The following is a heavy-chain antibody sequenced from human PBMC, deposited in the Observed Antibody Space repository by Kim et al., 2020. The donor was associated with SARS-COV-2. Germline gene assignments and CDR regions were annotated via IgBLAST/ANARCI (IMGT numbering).Heavy chain of an antibody. J-gene: IGHJ6*02. CDR1: GGSISSYY. CDR3: ARDYRAVTHSYDYYYYYGMDV. V-gene: IGHV4-59*01. CDR2: IYYSGST. D-gene: IGHD5-18*01. Sequence: SETLSLTCTVSGGSISSYYWSWIRQPPGKGLEWIGYIYYSGSTNYNPSLKSRVTISVDTSKNQFSLKLSSVTAADTAVYYCARDYRAVTHSYDYYYYYGMDVWGQGTTVTVSS.